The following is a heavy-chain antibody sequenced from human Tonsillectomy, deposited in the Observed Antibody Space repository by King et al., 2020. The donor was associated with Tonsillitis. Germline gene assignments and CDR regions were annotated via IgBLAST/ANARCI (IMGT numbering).Heavy chain of an antibody. D-gene: IGHD2-15*01. Sequence: VQLVESGAEVKKPGASVKVSCKASGYIFTGYYLHWVRQAPGQGLDWMGWINPHTGVTNYAQNFQGRVSMTRDTSISPAYMELRRLKSDDTAVYYCARDSGRYCSGGSCLDAFDIWGQGTMVTVSS. CDR3: ARDSGRYCSGGSCLDAFDI. CDR2: INPHTGVT. J-gene: IGHJ3*02. V-gene: IGHV1-2*02. CDR1: GYIFTGYY.